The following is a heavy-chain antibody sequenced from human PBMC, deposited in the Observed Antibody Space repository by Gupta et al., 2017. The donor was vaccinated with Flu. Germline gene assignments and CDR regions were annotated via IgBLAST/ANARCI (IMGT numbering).Heavy chain of an antibody. V-gene: IGHV1-2*04. CDR2: INPNSGGT. Sequence: QVQLVQSGAEVKKPGASVKVSCKASGYTFTGYYMHWVRQAPGQGLEWMGWINPNSGGTNYAQKFQGWVTMTRDTSISTAYMELSRLRSDDTAVYYCARVRAAAGTDYYYYGMDVWGQGTTVTVSS. CDR3: ARVRAAAGTDYYYYGMDV. J-gene: IGHJ6*02. D-gene: IGHD6-13*01. CDR1: GYTFTGYY.